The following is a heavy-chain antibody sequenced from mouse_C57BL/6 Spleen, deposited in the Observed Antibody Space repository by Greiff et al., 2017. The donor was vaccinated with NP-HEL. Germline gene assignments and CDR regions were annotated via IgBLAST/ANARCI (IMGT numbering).Heavy chain of an antibody. J-gene: IGHJ4*01. CDR1: GFTIKNTY. CDR2: IDPANGNT. Sequence: VQLQQSVAELVRPGASVKLSCTASGFTIKNTYMHWVKQRPEQGLEWLGRIDPANGNTKYAPKFQGKATITADTSSNTAYLQLSSLTSEDTAIYYCSLYWDNAMDYWGQGTSVTVSS. V-gene: IGHV14-3*01. CDR3: SLYWDNAMDY. D-gene: IGHD4-1*01.